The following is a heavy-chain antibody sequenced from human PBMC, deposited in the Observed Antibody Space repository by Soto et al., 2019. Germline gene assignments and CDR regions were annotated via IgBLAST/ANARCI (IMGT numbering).Heavy chain of an antibody. CDR2: IRGNGDRT. Sequence: EVQLLESGGGLVQPGGSLRLSCVASGFTFSDYAMSWVRQAPGKGLEWVSGIRGNGDRTRVVDSVRGRFTISRDNSKNTLYLQLNSLRAEDTAVYYCGKEGDYTSSGGDFDYWGQGTRVTVSS. CDR3: GKEGDYTSSGGDFDY. CDR1: GFTFSDYA. V-gene: IGHV3-23*01. J-gene: IGHJ4*02. D-gene: IGHD6-13*01.